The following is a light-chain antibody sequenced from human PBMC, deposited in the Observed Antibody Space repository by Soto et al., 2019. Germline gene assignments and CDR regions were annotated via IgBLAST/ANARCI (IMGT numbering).Light chain of an antibody. V-gene: IGKV3-20*01. CDR3: EQYGSSPPSIT. Sequence: EIVLTQSPDAVSLSPGERATVSCRASESVSRSNLAWYQHRPGQAPRLLIYGTSNRATGIPDRFTGSGSGTDLTLTISSLEPEDFAVYYCEQYGSSPPSITFGQGTRLEIK. J-gene: IGKJ5*01. CDR1: ESVSRSN. CDR2: GTS.